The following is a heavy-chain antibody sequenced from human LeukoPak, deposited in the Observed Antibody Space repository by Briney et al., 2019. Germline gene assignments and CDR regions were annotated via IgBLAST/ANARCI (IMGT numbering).Heavy chain of an antibody. V-gene: IGHV1-18*04. Sequence: GASVKVSCKASGYTFTGYYMHWVRQAPGQGLEWMGWISGYNGNTNYAQKLQGRVTMTTDTSTSTAYMELRSLRSDDTAVYYCAREKDKYYYDSSGYPFDYWGQGTLVTVSS. D-gene: IGHD3-22*01. CDR3: AREKDKYYYDSSGYPFDY. CDR2: ISGYNGNT. J-gene: IGHJ4*02. CDR1: GYTFTGYY.